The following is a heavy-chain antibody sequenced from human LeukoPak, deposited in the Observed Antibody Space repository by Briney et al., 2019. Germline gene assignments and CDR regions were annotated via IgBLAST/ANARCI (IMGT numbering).Heavy chain of an antibody. D-gene: IGHD5-18*01. V-gene: IGHV3-30*04. J-gene: IGHJ4*02. Sequence: PGGSLRLSCAASGFTFSGYAMHWVRQAPGKGLEWVAVISYDGSNKYYAGSVKGRFTISRDNSKNTLYLQMNSLRAEDTAVYYCARAVDTAMAEFDYWGQGTLVTVSS. CDR1: GFTFSGYA. CDR3: ARAVDTAMAEFDY. CDR2: ISYDGSNK.